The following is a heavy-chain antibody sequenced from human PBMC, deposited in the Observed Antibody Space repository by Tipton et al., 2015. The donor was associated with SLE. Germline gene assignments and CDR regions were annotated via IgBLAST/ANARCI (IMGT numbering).Heavy chain of an antibody. Sequence: LRLSCAVSGGSISSGGYSWSWIRQPPGKGLEWIGYIYHSGSTYCNPSLKSRVTISVDTSKNQLSLKLSSVTAADTAVYYCARGSRAIFGVVIVHDAFDIWGQGTMVTVSS. D-gene: IGHD3-3*01. V-gene: IGHV4-30-2*01. CDR3: ARGSRAIFGVVIVHDAFDI. CDR1: GGSISSGGYS. CDR2: IYHSGST. J-gene: IGHJ3*02.